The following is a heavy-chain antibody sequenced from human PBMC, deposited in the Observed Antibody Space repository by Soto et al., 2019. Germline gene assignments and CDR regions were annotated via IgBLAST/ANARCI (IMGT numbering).Heavy chain of an antibody. CDR1: GFSLGTTGVG. J-gene: IGHJ4*02. CDR3: ARGFYTYTGYFDY. Sequence: QITLKESGPTLVKPTQTLTLTCTFSGFSLGTTGVGVGWIRQPPGKALEWLALIYWDDDKRYSPSLKTRLTIPKATSKNQGVLTMTNMDPEATATYSCARGFYTYTGYFDYGGQGTLVTVAS. V-gene: IGHV2-5*02. D-gene: IGHD3-3*01. CDR2: IYWDDDK.